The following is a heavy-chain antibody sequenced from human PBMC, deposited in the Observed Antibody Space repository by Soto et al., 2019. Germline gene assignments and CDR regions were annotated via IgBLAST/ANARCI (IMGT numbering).Heavy chain of an antibody. D-gene: IGHD1-26*01. CDR3: ARDFEKLRPGERLSDALDI. V-gene: IGHV1-18*01. CDR2: ISAYNGNT. Sequence: ASVKVSCKASGYTFTSYGISWVRQAPGQGLEWMGWISAYNGNTNYAQKLQGRVTMTTDTSTSTAYMELRSLRSDDTAVYYCARDFEKLRPGERLSDALDIWGQGTMFTVSS. CDR1: GYTFTSYG. J-gene: IGHJ3*02.